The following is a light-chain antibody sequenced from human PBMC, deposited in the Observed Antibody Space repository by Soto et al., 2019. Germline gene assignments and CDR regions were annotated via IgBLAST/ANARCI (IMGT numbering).Light chain of an antibody. J-gene: IGLJ1*01. V-gene: IGLV1-40*01. Sequence: QSVLTQPPSLSGAPGQRVTISCTRSSSNIGAGYDVHWYQQLPGTAPKLLIYANTNRPSGVPDRFSGSKSGTSASLAITGLRAEDEADYYCQSYDSSLSGYVFGTRTKVTVL. CDR3: QSYDSSLSGYV. CDR1: SSNIGAGYD. CDR2: ANT.